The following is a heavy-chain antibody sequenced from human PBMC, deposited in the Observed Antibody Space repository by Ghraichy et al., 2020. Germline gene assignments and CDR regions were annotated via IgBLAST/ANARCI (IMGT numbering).Heavy chain of an antibody. CDR3: ASLDCSSTSCYVGYYFDS. J-gene: IGHJ4*02. Sequence: SETLSLTCSVSGASISGTGFYWGWIRQPPGKGLEWIGNIYYIGRTHYKPSLESRVTISVDTPKNQFSLKLSSVTASDTAVYYCASLDCSSTSCYVGYYFDSRGQGTLVTVSS. V-gene: IGHV4-39*01. CDR1: GASISGTGFY. CDR2: IYYIGRT. D-gene: IGHD2-2*01.